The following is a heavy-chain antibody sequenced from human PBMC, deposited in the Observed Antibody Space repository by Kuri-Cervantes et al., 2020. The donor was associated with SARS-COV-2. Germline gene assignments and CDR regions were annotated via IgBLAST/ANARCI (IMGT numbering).Heavy chain of an antibody. CDR1: GGSISSYY. D-gene: IGHD4/OR15-4a*01. J-gene: IGHJ6*03. Sequence: GSLRLSCTVSGGSISSYYWSWIRQPAGKGLEWIGRIYTSGSTNYNPSLKSRVTMSVDTSKNQFSLKLSSVTAVDTAVYYCARDLPSDYTYYYYYMDVWGKGTTVTVSS. CDR2: IYTSGST. CDR3: ARDLPSDYTYYYYYMDV. V-gene: IGHV4-4*07.